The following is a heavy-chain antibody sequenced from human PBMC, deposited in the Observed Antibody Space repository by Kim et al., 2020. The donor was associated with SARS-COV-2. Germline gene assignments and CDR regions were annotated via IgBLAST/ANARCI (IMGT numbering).Heavy chain of an antibody. D-gene: IGHD2-21*02. CDR1: GGSISSSSYY. CDR2: IYYSGST. Sequence: SETLSLTCTVSGGSISSSSYYWGWIRQPPGKGLEWIGSIYYSGSTYYNPSLKSRVTISVDTSKNQFSLELSSVTAADTAVYYCARGVVVTAFDYYYGMGV. CDR3: ARGVVVTAFDYYYGMGV. V-gene: IGHV4-39*01. J-gene: IGHJ6*01.